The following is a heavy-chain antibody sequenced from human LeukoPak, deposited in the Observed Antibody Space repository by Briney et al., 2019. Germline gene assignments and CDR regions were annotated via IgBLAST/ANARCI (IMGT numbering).Heavy chain of an antibody. CDR1: GFTLRSYG. Sequence: PGRSLRLSCAASGFTLRSYGTQWVRQALGKGLEWVGRIKNEGEGGTTDYAAPVKGRFTISRDDSKNTVYLEMNRLGTEDTAVYYCVADPANCCYALDVWGQGTTVIVSS. J-gene: IGHJ6*02. CDR3: VADPANCCYALDV. CDR2: IKNEGEGGTT. V-gene: IGHV3-15*01.